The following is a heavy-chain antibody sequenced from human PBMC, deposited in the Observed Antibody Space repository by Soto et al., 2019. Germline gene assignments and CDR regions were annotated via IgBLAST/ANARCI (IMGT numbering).Heavy chain of an antibody. D-gene: IGHD5-12*01. V-gene: IGHV3-74*01. Sequence: EVQLVESGGGLVQPGGSLRLSCAASGFIFSNYWMHWVRQAPGKGLVWVSHINSDGSRATYADSVKGRFTISRDNAKNKLYLQMSSLRAEDTAVYYCTDPFAADIVSWGPGTLVTVSS. CDR1: GFIFSNYW. CDR2: INSDGSRA. CDR3: TDPFAADIVS. J-gene: IGHJ5*02.